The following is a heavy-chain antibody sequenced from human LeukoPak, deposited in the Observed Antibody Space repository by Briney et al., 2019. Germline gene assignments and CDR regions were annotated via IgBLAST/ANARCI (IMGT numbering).Heavy chain of an antibody. Sequence: SVKVSCKASGYTFTSYYMHWVRQAPGQGLEWMGIINPSGGSTSYAQKFQGRVTMTRDTSTSTVYMELSSLRSEDTAVYYCARDRRGNDYGDYDLYYYYYMDVWGKGTTVTVSS. D-gene: IGHD4-17*01. CDR1: GYTFTSYY. J-gene: IGHJ6*03. CDR2: INPSGGST. V-gene: IGHV1-46*01. CDR3: ARDRRGNDYGDYDLYYYYYMDV.